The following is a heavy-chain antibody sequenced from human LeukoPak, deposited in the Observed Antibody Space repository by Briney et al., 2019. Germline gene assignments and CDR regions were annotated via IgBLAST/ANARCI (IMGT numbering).Heavy chain of an antibody. J-gene: IGHJ5*02. CDR2: INHSGST. CDR3: ARTGDPGIAAAGKGWFDP. V-gene: IGHV4-34*01. D-gene: IGHD6-13*01. CDR1: GGSFSGYY. Sequence: SETLSLTCAVYGGSFSGYYWSWIRQPPGKGLEWIGEINHSGSTNYNPSLKSRVTISVDTSKNQFSLKLSSVTAADTAVYYCARTGDPGIAAAGKGWFDPWGQGTLVTASS.